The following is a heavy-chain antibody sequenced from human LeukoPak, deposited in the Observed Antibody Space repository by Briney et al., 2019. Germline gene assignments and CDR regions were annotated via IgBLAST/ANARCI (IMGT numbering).Heavy chain of an antibody. CDR2: IYFSGNT. Sequence: SETLSLTCTVSGDSINSYYWSWIRQPPGKGLDWIGYIYFSGNTKYNPSLKNRVTISVDRSKSQFYLTLRSVTAADTAVYYCARDLNHGFNYYYYGLEVWGQGTTVTVSS. J-gene: IGHJ6*02. CDR3: ARDLNHGFNYYYYGLEV. V-gene: IGHV4-59*01. D-gene: IGHD3-9*01. CDR1: GDSINSYY.